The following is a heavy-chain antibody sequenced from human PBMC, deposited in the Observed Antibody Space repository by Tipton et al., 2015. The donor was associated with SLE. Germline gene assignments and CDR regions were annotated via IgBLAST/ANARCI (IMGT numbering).Heavy chain of an antibody. Sequence: GLVKPSQTLSLTCTISGDSVSSNTAAWNWIRQSPSRGLEWLGRTCFRSKWHHDYAPFLKGRITITTDTSRNQFSLQLKSLSPDDTALYYCSRTDSDIWDFWGQGSLVTVSS. D-gene: IGHD2-21*01. CDR3: SRTDSDIWDF. V-gene: IGHV6-1*01. CDR2: TCFRSKWHH. CDR1: GDSVSSNTAA. J-gene: IGHJ4*02.